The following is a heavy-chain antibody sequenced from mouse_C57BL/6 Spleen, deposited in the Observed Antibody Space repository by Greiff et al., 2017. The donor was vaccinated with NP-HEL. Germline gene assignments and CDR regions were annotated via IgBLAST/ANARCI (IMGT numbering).Heavy chain of an antibody. CDR1: GYSITSGYY. V-gene: IGHV3-6*01. CDR3: ASSIYYYGSSYYFDY. D-gene: IGHD1-1*01. CDR2: ISYDGSN. Sequence: EVKLMESGPGLVKPSQSLSLTCSVTGYSITSGYYWNWIRQFPGNKLEWMGYISYDGSNNYNPSLKNRISITRDTSKNQFFLKLNSVTTEDTATYYCASSIYYYGSSYYFDYWGQGTTLTVSS. J-gene: IGHJ2*01.